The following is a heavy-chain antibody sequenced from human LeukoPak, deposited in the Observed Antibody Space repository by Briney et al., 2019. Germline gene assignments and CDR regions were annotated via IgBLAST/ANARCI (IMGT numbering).Heavy chain of an antibody. V-gene: IGHV3-7*03. J-gene: IGHJ5*02. CDR2: IKQDGSEK. CDR1: GFTFSSYW. D-gene: IGHD6-19*01. CDR3: AKDRSVAEIDWFDP. Sequence: GGSLRLSCAASGFTFSSYWMSWVRQAPGKGLEWVANIKQDGSEKYYVDSVKGRFTISRDNAKNSLYLQMNSLRAEDTAVYYCAKDRSVAEIDWFDPWGQGTLVTVSS.